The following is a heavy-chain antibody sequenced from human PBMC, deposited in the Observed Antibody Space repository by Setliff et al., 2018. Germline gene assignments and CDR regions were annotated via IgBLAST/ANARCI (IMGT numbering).Heavy chain of an antibody. Sequence: GGSLRLSCAASGFTFSSYWMNWVRQAPGKGLEWVANIKQDGSGKNYVDSVKGRFSISRDNTKNSLYLQMNSLRAEDTAVYYCARDPFGNPVFDPWGQGTLVTVSS. V-gene: IGHV3-7*01. CDR1: GFTFSSYW. CDR2: IKQDGSGK. D-gene: IGHD3-10*01. J-gene: IGHJ5*02. CDR3: ARDPFGNPVFDP.